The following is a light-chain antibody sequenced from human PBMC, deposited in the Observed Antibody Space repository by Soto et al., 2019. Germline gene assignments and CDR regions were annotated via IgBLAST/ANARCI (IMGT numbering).Light chain of an antibody. J-gene: IGLJ3*02. CDR2: DVS. V-gene: IGLV2-8*01. CDR1: SSDVGGYNY. Sequence: QSALTQPPSASGSPGQSVTISCTGTSSDVGGYNYVSWYQQYPAKAPKVMIYDVSRRPSGVPDRFSGSKSGNTASLTISGLQAEDEAVYYCCSYAGNKTVVFGGGTKVTVL. CDR3: CSYAGNKTVV.